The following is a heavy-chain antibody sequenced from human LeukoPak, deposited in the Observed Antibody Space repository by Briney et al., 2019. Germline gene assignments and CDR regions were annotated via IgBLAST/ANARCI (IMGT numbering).Heavy chain of an antibody. CDR1: GGTFSSYA. Sequence: SVKVSCKASGGTFSSYAISWVRQAPGQGLEWMGGIIPIFGTANYAQKFQGRVTITADESTSTAYMELSSLRSEDTAVYYCARAVPAYGSGSYYKSWFDPWGQGTLVTVSS. J-gene: IGHJ5*02. CDR3: ARAVPAYGSGSYYKSWFDP. CDR2: IIPIFGTA. D-gene: IGHD3-10*01. V-gene: IGHV1-69*13.